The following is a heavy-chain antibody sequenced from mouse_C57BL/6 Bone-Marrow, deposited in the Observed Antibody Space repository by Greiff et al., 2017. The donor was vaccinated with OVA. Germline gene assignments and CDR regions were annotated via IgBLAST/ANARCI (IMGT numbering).Heavy chain of an antibody. D-gene: IGHD1-1*01. Sequence: QVQLQQSGAELVRPGTSVKVSCKASGYAFTNYLIAWVKQRPGQGLEWIGVINPGSGGTNYNEKFKGKATLTADKSSSTAYMQLSSLTSEDSAVYFCARGLFGSSYWYFDVWGTGTTVTVSS. J-gene: IGHJ1*03. CDR1: GYAFTNYL. CDR3: ARGLFGSSYWYFDV. CDR2: INPGSGGT. V-gene: IGHV1-54*01.